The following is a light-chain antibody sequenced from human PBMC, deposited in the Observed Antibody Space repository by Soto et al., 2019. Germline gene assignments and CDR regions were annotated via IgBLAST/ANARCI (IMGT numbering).Light chain of an antibody. V-gene: IGKV1-5*01. CDR1: QSISSW. J-gene: IGKJ1*01. CDR2: DAS. CDR3: QQYGTYLWT. Sequence: DIQMTQSPSTLSASVGDRVTITCRASQSISSWLAWFQQKPGKAPKLLMYDASSLESGVPSRFSGSGSGTEFTLTISSLQPDDFATYYCQQYGTYLWTCGQGTKGDIK.